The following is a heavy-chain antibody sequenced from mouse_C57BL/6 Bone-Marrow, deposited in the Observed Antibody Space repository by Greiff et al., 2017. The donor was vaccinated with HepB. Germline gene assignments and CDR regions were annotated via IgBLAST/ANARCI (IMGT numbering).Heavy chain of an antibody. CDR3: ATYDGSSYVYWYFDV. CDR1: GFSLTSYG. Sequence: QVQLQQSGPGLVQPSQSLSITCTVSGFSLTSYGVHWVRQSPGKGLEWLGVIWSGGSTDYNAAFISRLSISKDNSKSQVFFKMNSLQADDTAIYYCATYDGSSYVYWYFDVWGTGTTVTVSS. CDR2: IWSGGST. V-gene: IGHV2-2*01. J-gene: IGHJ1*03. D-gene: IGHD1-1*01.